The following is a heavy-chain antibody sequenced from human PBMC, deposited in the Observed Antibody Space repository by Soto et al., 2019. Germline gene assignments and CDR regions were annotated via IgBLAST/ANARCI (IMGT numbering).Heavy chain of an antibody. CDR1: GYTFTGYY. D-gene: IGHD2-15*01. J-gene: IGHJ6*02. CDR2: INPNSGGT. CDR3: ARDQDVVVVAATGPFGYYYGMDV. V-gene: IGHV1-2*02. Sequence: GASVKVSCKASGYTFTGYYMHWVRQAPGQGLEWMGWINPNSGGTNYAQKFQGRVTMTRDTSISTAYMELSRLRSDDTAVYYCARDQDVVVVAATGPFGYYYGMDVWGQGTTVTVSS.